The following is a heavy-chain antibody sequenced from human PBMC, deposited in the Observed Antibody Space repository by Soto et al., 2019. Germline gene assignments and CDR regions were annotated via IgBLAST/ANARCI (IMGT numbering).Heavy chain of an antibody. CDR1: GDSVSSNSAA. J-gene: IGHJ5*02. Sequence: QSQTLSLTCAISGDSVSSNSAAWNWIRQSPSRGLEWLGRTYYRSKWYNDYAVSVKSRITINPDTSKNQFSLQLNSVTPEDTAVYYCARGPGHSSSSKRRFNWFDPWGQGTLVTVSS. CDR2: TYYRSKWYN. CDR3: ARGPGHSSSSKRRFNWFDP. D-gene: IGHD6-6*01. V-gene: IGHV6-1*01.